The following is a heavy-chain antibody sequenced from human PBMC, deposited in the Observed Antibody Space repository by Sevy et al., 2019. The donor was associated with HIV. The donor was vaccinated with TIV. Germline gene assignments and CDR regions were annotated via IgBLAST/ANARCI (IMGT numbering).Heavy chain of an antibody. CDR3: ARRGGSYPNNWFDP. D-gene: IGHD1-26*01. J-gene: IGHJ5*02. CDR1: GYTFTSYG. CDR2: ISAYNGNT. V-gene: IGHV1-18*01. Sequence: ASVKVSCKASGYTFTSYGISWVRQAPGQGLEWMGWISAYNGNTNYAQKLQGRVTMTTDTSTSTAYMELRSLRSDDTDVYYCARRGGSYPNNWFDPWGQGTLVTVSS.